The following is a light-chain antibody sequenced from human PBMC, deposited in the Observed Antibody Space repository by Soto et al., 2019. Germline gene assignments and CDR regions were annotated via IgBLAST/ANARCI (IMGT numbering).Light chain of an antibody. CDR1: SSDVGGYDY. Sequence: QCRLAHPASGPRSRGQSITIYCTGTSSDVGGYDYVSWYQLHPGKAPKLMVFEVSNRPSGVSYRFSGSKSGNTASLTISGLQAEDEADYFCTSSSISTAYLFGTGTKLTGL. J-gene: IGLJ1*01. CDR2: EVS. CDR3: TSSSISTAYL. V-gene: IGLV2-14*01.